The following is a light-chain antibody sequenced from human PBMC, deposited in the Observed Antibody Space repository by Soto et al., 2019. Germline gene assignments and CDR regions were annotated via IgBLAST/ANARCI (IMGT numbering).Light chain of an antibody. Sequence: EIVLTQSPATLSLSPGERATLSCRASQSISNSLAWYQQKPGQAPRLLIYVASKRATGIPARFSGSGSGTEFTLTIGSLQSEDFAVYYCQHYNNWPPITFGQGTRLEIK. J-gene: IGKJ5*01. CDR3: QHYNNWPPIT. CDR1: QSISNS. CDR2: VAS. V-gene: IGKV3D-15*01.